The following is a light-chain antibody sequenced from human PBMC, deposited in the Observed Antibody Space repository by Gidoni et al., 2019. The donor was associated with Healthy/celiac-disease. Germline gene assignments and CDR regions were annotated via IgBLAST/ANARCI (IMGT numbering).Light chain of an antibody. J-gene: IGKJ2*01. V-gene: IGKV3-20*01. Sequence: EIVLTQSPGTLSLSPGERATLSCRASQSVSSSYLAWYQQKPGQAPRLLIYGASSRATGIPDRLSGSGSGTDFTLTISRLEPEDFAVYYCQQYGSSPTFGQXTKLEIK. CDR2: GAS. CDR1: QSVSSSY. CDR3: QQYGSSPT.